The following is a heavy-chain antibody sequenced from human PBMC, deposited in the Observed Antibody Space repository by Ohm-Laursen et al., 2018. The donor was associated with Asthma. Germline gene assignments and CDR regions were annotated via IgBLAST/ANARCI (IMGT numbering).Heavy chain of an antibody. D-gene: IGHD3-22*01. CDR1: GYSFTSYW. Sequence: ESLKISCKGSGYSFTSYWIGWVRQMPGKGLEWMGIIYPGDSDTRYSPSFQGQVTISADKSISTAYLQWSSLKASDTAMYYCARVRDSSGYYYDAFNIWGQGTMVTVSS. V-gene: IGHV5-51*01. CDR3: ARVRDSSGYYYDAFNI. CDR2: IYPGDSDT. J-gene: IGHJ3*02.